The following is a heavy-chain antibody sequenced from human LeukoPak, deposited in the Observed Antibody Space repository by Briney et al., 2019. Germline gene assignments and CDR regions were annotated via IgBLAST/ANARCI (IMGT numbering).Heavy chain of an antibody. CDR3: ARVEDYSNGPYYYYGMDV. CDR2: INPNSGGT. D-gene: IGHD4-11*01. J-gene: IGHJ6*02. Sequence: ASVTVSCKASGYTFTGYYMHWVRQAPGQGLEWMGWINPNSGGTNYAQKFQGRVTMTRDTSISTAYMERSRLRSDDTAVYYCARVEDYSNGPYYYYGMDVWGQGTTVTVSS. V-gene: IGHV1-2*02. CDR1: GYTFTGYY.